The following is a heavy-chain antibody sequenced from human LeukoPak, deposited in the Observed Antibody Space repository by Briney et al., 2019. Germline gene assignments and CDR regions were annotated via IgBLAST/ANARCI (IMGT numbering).Heavy chain of an antibody. CDR1: GGSFSGYY. Sequence: SETPSLTCAVYGGSFSGYYWSWIRQPPGKGLEWIGEINHSGSTNYNPSLKSRVTISVDTSKNQFSLKLSSVTAADTAVYYCARRLRPRAFDIWGQGTMVTVSS. CDR3: ARRLRPRAFDI. D-gene: IGHD5-12*01. CDR2: INHSGST. J-gene: IGHJ3*02. V-gene: IGHV4-34*01.